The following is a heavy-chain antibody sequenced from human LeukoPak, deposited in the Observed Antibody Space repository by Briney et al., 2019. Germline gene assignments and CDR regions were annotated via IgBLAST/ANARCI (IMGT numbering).Heavy chain of an antibody. CDR1: GGSIDSDTYY. Sequence: SETLSLTCTVSGGSIDSDTYYWGWIRQPPGKGLEWIGSAYYSGSRSTYYNPSLKSRVAISVDTSKNQFSLRLTSLTAADTAVYYCARDRGSSWYGDYSNYGMDVWGQGTTVTVSS. CDR2: AYYSGSRST. V-gene: IGHV4-39*02. J-gene: IGHJ6*02. D-gene: IGHD6-13*01. CDR3: ARDRGSSWYGDYSNYGMDV.